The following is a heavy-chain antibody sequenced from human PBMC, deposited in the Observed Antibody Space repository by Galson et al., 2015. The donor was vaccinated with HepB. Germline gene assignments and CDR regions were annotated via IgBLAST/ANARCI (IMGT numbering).Heavy chain of an antibody. Sequence: SLRLSCAASGFTFSTYAMNWVRQAPGKGLEWISYISSNGGTIYYADSVKGRFTISRDYAKNSLSLQMNSLRDEDTAVYYCARSPGLPGYSQGTHDYWGQGTLVTVSS. D-gene: IGHD1-1*01. V-gene: IGHV3-48*02. J-gene: IGHJ4*02. CDR3: ARSPGLPGYSQGTHDY. CDR1: GFTFSTYA. CDR2: ISSNGGTI.